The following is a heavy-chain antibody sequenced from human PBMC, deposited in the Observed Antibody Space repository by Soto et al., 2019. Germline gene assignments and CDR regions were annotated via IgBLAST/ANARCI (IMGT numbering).Heavy chain of an antibody. CDR2: IKQDGSEK. Sequence: RLSCAASGFTFSSYWMSWVRQASGKGLEWVANIKQDGSEKYYVDSVKGRFTLSRDNVKNSLQLQMSSLRDEDTAIYFCARVAYGNGWIFDYWGQGTLVTVSS. D-gene: IGHD6-19*01. CDR1: GFTFSSYW. V-gene: IGHV3-7*01. CDR3: ARVAYGNGWIFDY. J-gene: IGHJ4*01.